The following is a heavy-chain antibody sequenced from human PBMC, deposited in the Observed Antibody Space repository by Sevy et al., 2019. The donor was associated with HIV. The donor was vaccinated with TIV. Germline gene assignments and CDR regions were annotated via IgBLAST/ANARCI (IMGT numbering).Heavy chain of an antibody. V-gene: IGHV3-15*01. CDR1: GLTFNNAW. CDR2: IKSKIDVETT. Sequence: GGSLRLSCAVSGLTFNNAWMNWVRQAPGTGLQWLGLIKSKIDVETTDYAAPVKSRFTITTNDSKNTQFLQLNSLKIADKAVYYCATAAGYYDSASFDSWGPGTLVTVSS. CDR3: ATAAGYYDSASFDS. D-gene: IGHD3-9*01. J-gene: IGHJ4*02.